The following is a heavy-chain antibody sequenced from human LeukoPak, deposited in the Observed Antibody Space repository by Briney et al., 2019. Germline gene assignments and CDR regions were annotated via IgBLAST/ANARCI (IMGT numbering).Heavy chain of an antibody. V-gene: IGHV3-21*01. J-gene: IGHJ6*02. Sequence: GGSLRLSCAASGFTFSTYTITWVRQTPGEGLEWVSSISSSSSYIYYADSVKGRFTISRDNGKKSVYLQMNSLRAEDTAVYYCARRYCSSTSCYTYYNGLDVWGQGTTVTVSS. CDR2: ISSSSSYI. CDR3: ARRYCSSTSCYTYYNGLDV. D-gene: IGHD2-2*02. CDR1: GFTFSTYT.